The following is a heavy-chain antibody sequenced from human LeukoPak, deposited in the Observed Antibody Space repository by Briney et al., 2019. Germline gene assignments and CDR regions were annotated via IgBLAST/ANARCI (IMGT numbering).Heavy chain of an antibody. CDR2: LIPIFGTA. V-gene: IGHV1-69*01. Sequence: SVNVSCKASVGTFNSYAFSWVRQAPGQGLECRGGLIPIFGTANYAQKFQGRVTITADESTSTAYMELSSLRSEDTAVYYCARAVAGTTWFNYYYMDVWGKGTTVTVSS. D-gene: IGHD6-19*01. CDR3: ARAVAGTTWFNYYYMDV. CDR1: VGTFNSYA. J-gene: IGHJ6*03.